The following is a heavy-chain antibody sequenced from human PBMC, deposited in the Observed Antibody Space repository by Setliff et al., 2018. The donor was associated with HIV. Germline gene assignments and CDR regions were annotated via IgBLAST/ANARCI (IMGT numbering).Heavy chain of an antibody. J-gene: IGHJ4*02. D-gene: IGHD5-18*01. CDR1: GGSFSGYY. Sequence: SETLSLTCAVYGGSFSGYYWTWIRQPPGRGLEWIGEIIHSGGTNYNPSLKSRLTISVDTSKNQFSLKLSSVTAADTAVYYCARRDGYSYGFYFDYWGQGTLVTVSS. V-gene: IGHV4-34*12. CDR3: ARRDGYSYGFYFDY. CDR2: IIHSGGT.